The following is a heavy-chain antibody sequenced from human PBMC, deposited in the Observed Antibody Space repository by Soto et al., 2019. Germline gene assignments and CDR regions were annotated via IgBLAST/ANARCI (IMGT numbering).Heavy chain of an antibody. CDR2: ISYDGGNK. D-gene: IGHD6-19*01. Sequence: VQLMESGGGVVQPGRSLRLSCAASGFTFNSYAMHWVRQAPGKGLEWVAVISYDGGNKYYADSVKGRFTISRDNSKNTLYLQMNSLRAEDTAVYYCARDPGSGWPPFDYWGQGTLVTVSS. CDR3: ARDPGSGWPPFDY. V-gene: IGHV3-30-3*01. J-gene: IGHJ4*02. CDR1: GFTFNSYA.